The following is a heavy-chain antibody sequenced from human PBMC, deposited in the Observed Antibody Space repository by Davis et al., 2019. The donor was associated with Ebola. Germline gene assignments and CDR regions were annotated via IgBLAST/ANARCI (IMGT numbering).Heavy chain of an antibody. CDR3: ARWLHPDAFDI. CDR1: GYTFTSYD. J-gene: IGHJ3*02. D-gene: IGHD5-24*01. Sequence: ASVKVSCKASGYTFTSYDINWVRQAPGQGLEWMGIINPSGGSTSYAQKFQGRVTMTRDTSTSTVYMELSSLRSEDTAVYYCARWLHPDAFDIWGQGTMVTVSS. V-gene: IGHV1-46*01. CDR2: INPSGGST.